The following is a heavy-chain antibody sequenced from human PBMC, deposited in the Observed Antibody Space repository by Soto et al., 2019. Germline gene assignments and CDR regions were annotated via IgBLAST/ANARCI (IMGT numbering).Heavy chain of an antibody. CDR1: GYSFTSYW. V-gene: IGHV5-51*01. J-gene: IGHJ6*02. Sequence: PGESLKISCKGSGYSFTSYWIGWVRQMPGKGLEWMGIIYPGDSDTRYSPSFQGQVTISADKSISTAYLQWSSLKASDTAMYYCARLDYYDSSGYYYDHYGVHGWCPAPTVTV. D-gene: IGHD3-22*01. CDR3: ARLDYYDSSGYYYDHYGVHG. CDR2: IYPGDSDT.